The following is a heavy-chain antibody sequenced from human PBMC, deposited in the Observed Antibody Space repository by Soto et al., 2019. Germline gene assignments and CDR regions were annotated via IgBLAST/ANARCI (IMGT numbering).Heavy chain of an antibody. J-gene: IGHJ6*02. CDR1: GYTFTSYY. V-gene: IGHV1-46*03. Sequence: GASVKVSCKASGYTFTSYYMHWVRQAPGQGLEWMGIINPSGGSTSYAQKFQGRVTMTRDTSTSTVYMELSSLRSEDTAVYYCTRHQGIPLFDSHYFYALAVWGQGTTVTVSS. D-gene: IGHD3-9*01. CDR3: TRHQGIPLFDSHYFYALAV. CDR2: INPSGGST.